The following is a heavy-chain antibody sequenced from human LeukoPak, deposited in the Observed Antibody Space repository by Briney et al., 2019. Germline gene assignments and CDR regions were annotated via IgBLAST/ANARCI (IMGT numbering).Heavy chain of an antibody. J-gene: IGHJ4*02. Sequence: GGSLRLSCGASGFALSGYWMTWVRQAPGKGLEWVSYISSSGSTIYYADSVKGRFTISRDNAKNSLYLQMNSLRAEDTAVYYCASLWFGESDYDYWGQGTLVTVSS. D-gene: IGHD3-10*01. CDR2: ISSSGSTI. CDR1: GFALSGYW. V-gene: IGHV3-11*01. CDR3: ASLWFGESDYDY.